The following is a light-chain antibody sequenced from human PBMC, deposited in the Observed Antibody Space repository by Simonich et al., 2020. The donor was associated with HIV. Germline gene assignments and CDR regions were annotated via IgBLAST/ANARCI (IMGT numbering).Light chain of an antibody. J-gene: IGKJ4*01. CDR1: QGISND. CDR2: DAY. CDR3: QKYSRAPPLT. Sequence: DIQMTQSPSSLSASVGDRVTITCRASQGISNDLAWYHQKPGKVPKLLIYDAYTLQSGVPSRFSGSGSGTYFTLTISGLQPEDVATYYCQKYSRAPPLTFGGGTKVEIK. V-gene: IGKV1-27*01.